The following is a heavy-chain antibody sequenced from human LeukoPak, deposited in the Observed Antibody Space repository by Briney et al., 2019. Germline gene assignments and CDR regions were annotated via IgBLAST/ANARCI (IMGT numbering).Heavy chain of an antibody. Sequence: GGSLRLSCAASGFTFSSYWMHWVRQGPGIGLVWVSRINGEGSIVNYADSVKGRFTISRDNAKNTLDLQMNSLRVEDTAVYFCAREWGNSVLPLDYWGQGILVTVSS. D-gene: IGHD3-16*01. CDR3: AREWGNSVLPLDY. CDR1: GFTFSSYW. CDR2: INGEGSIV. J-gene: IGHJ4*02. V-gene: IGHV3-74*01.